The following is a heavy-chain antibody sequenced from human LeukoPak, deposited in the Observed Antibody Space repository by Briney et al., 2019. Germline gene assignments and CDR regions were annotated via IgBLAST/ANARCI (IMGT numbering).Heavy chain of an antibody. CDR2: ITSYTGYM. CDR1: GFTFSNFA. Sequence: GGSLRLSCAASGFTFSNFAMNWVRKAPGKGLEWISSITSYTGYMFYADSVKGRFTISRDNAMNSLFLQMTNLRAEDTAVYYCARHGDNSYSFDHWGQGVLVTVSS. D-gene: IGHD5-24*01. J-gene: IGHJ4*02. V-gene: IGHV3-21*06. CDR3: ARHGDNSYSFDH.